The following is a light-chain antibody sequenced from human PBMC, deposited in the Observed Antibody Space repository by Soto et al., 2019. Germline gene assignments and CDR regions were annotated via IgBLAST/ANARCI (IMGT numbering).Light chain of an antibody. CDR2: FAS. V-gene: IGKV2-28*01. CDR1: HSLLHTNAKNY. CDR3: TQALQTPIT. J-gene: IGKJ3*01. Sequence: DIVMTQLPLSLPVTPGEPASIACWSSHSLLHTNAKNYLNWYLQKPGQSPQLLIYFASNRAPGVPDRFSASGSGTDFLLKISRVEAEDVGVYYCTQALQTPITFGPGTKVHLK.